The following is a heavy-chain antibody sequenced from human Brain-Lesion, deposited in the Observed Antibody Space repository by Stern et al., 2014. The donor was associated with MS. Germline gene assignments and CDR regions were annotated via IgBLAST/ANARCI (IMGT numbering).Heavy chain of an antibody. CDR2: FDPEDGES. D-gene: IGHD6-13*01. Sequence: VQLVQSGAEVKQPGASVKVSCKVSGYTLTELSMHWVRQAPGKGLEWMGGFDPEDGESIYEQKFQGRVTMTEDTSTDTAYMELSSLRSEDTAIYYCATDLQQPLVDTFDIWGQGTMVTVSS. CDR3: ATDLQQPLVDTFDI. V-gene: IGHV1-24*01. J-gene: IGHJ3*02. CDR1: GYTLTELS.